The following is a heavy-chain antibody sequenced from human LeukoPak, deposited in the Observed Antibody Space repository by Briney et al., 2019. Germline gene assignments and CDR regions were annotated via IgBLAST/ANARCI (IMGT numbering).Heavy chain of an antibody. J-gene: IGHJ5*02. CDR3: SSLGESDH. D-gene: IGHD7-27*01. V-gene: IGHV4-34*01. Sequence: RTSETLSLTCAGYGGSFSSYYCSWIRQSPGKGLEWIGEINHNGGTNYNPSLKSRVTISLDKSKNQFSLKLSSVTAADTAVYYCSSLGESDHWGQGTLVTVSS. CDR1: GGSFSSYY. CDR2: INHNGGT.